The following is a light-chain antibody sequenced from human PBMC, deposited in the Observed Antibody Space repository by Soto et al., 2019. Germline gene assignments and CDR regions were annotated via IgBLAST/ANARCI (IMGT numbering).Light chain of an antibody. Sequence: DIVMTQSPLSLPVTPGEPASISCRSSQSLLYSNGYNYLDWYLQKPGQSPQLLIYLGSNRASGVPDRFSGSGSGTYFTLKSSRVEAEDVGVYYCMQALQLRTFGQGTKVEIK. CDR2: LGS. J-gene: IGKJ1*01. V-gene: IGKV2-28*01. CDR1: QSLLYSNGYNY. CDR3: MQALQLRT.